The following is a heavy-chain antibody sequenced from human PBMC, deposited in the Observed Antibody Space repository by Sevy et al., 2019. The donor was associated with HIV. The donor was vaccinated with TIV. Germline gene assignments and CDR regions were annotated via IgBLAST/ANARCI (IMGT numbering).Heavy chain of an antibody. V-gene: IGHV1-24*01. Sequence: ASVKVSCKVSGYTLTALSMHWVRQAPGKGLEWMGTFDPEDGETRFAQKFQGRATMTEDTSTDTAYMELSSLRSEDTAVYFCATTKDYYDSSGYPFDHWGQGALVTVSS. CDR2: FDPEDGET. CDR3: ATTKDYYDSSGYPFDH. D-gene: IGHD3-22*01. CDR1: GYTLTALS. J-gene: IGHJ4*02.